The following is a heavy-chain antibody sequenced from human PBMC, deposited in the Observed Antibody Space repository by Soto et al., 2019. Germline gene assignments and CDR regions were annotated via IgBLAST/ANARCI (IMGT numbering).Heavy chain of an antibody. D-gene: IGHD3-9*01. CDR3: ARVVYDILTGYAGHFDY. J-gene: IGHJ4*02. Sequence: SETLSLTCAVSSGSISSSNCWSWVRQPPGKGLEWIGEIYHSGSTNYNPSLKSRVTISVDKSKNQFSLKLSSVTAADTAVYYCARVVYDILTGYAGHFDYWGQGTLVTVSS. CDR1: SGSISSSNC. CDR2: IYHSGST. V-gene: IGHV4-4*02.